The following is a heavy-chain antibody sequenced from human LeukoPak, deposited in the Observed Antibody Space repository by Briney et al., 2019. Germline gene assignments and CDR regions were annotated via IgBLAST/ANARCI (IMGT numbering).Heavy chain of an antibody. CDR2: INHSGGT. CDR1: GGSFSGYY. D-gene: IGHD2-15*01. Sequence: PSETLSLTCAVYGGSFSGYYWSWIRQPPGKGLEWIGEINHSGGTNYNPSLKSRVTISVDTSKNQFSLKLSSVTAADTAVYYCATGLVALDYWGQGTLVTVSS. CDR3: ATGLVALDY. V-gene: IGHV4-34*01. J-gene: IGHJ4*02.